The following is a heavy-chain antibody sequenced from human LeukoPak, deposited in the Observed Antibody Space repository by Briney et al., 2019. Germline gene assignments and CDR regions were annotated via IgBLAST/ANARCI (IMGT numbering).Heavy chain of an antibody. Sequence: PSGTLSLTCTVSGASMSTHYWSWLRQPPGKGLEWIGYLLDSWRTKDNPSLQSRVTLSADTSKNQFSLRLTSVTAADTAAYYCATIRRGSIYGYFDFWGQGILVTVSS. CDR3: ATIRRGSIYGYFDF. CDR2: LLDSWRT. V-gene: IGHV4-59*11. CDR1: GASMSTHY. J-gene: IGHJ4*02. D-gene: IGHD5-18*01.